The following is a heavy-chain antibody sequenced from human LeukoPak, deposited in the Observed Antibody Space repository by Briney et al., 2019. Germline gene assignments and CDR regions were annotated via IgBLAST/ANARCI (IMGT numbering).Heavy chain of an antibody. CDR1: GFTFSSYG. Sequence: GGSLRLSCAASGFTFSSYGMHWVRQAPGKGLEWVAVIWYDGSNKYYANSVKGRFTISRDNSKNTLYLQMNSLRAEDTAVYYCAKDLTTGTLSFDYWGQGTLVTVSS. CDR3: AKDLTTGTLSFDY. V-gene: IGHV3-33*06. J-gene: IGHJ4*02. D-gene: IGHD1-1*01. CDR2: IWYDGSNK.